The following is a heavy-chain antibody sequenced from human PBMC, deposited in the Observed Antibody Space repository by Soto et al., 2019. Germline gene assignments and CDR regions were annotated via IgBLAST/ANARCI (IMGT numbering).Heavy chain of an antibody. CDR1: GGSVISSGYY. D-gene: IGHD3-9*01. CDR3: GRLEGLATISYYFDY. Sequence: PSQILPLTCTVSGGSVISSGYYCGWVHQPPGKGLEWIGSVYYSGSTYYNPSLESRVTISVDKSKNQFSLKLMSLSAADTAVYYCGRLEGLATISYYFDYWGQAALVTVSS. CDR2: VYYSGST. V-gene: IGHV4-39*01. J-gene: IGHJ4*02.